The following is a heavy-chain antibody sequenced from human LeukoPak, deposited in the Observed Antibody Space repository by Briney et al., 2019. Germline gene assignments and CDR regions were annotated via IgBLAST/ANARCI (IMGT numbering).Heavy chain of an antibody. CDR2: MNPNSGNT. J-gene: IGHJ6*02. CDR3: ARGNRDYGGRYGMDV. CDR1: GYTFTSYD. D-gene: IGHD4-23*01. Sequence: ASVKVSCKASGYTFTSYDINWVRQATGQGLEWMGWMNPNSGNTGYAQKFQGRVTMTRNTSMSTAYMELSSLRSEDTAVYYGARGNRDYGGRYGMDVWGQGTTVTVSS. V-gene: IGHV1-8*01.